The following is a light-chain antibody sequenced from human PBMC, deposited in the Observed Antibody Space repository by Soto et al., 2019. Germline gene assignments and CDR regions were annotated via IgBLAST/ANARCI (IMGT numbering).Light chain of an antibody. J-gene: IGKJ1*01. CDR3: QKSYTTLLT. Sequence: GDRVTLTCRASQTISTWMAWYQQKPGKAPKLLIYAESNLVSGVPERFSGSGSGTDFTLTISSLQPEDFATYYCQKSYTTLLTXGQGTKGDIK. CDR2: AES. V-gene: IGKV1-39*01. CDR1: QTISTW.